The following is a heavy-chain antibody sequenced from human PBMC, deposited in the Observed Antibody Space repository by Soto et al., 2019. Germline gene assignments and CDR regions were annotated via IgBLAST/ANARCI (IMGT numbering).Heavy chain of an antibody. CDR3: ARGSSRWDY. J-gene: IGHJ4*02. D-gene: IGHD6-13*01. CDR2: IYSGGRN. CDR1: GGSISSFY. V-gene: IGHV4-4*07. Sequence: QVQLQESGPGLVKPSETLSLTCTVSGGSISSFYWSWIRQPAGKGLEWIGRIYSGGRNSYNPSLKSRVTMSVDTSKNQFSLRLSSVTAADTAMYYCARGSSRWDYWGQGTLVTVSS.